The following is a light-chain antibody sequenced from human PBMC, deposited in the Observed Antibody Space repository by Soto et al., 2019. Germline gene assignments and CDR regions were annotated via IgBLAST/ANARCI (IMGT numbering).Light chain of an antibody. Sequence: DIQLTQSPSFLSASVGDRVTITCRASQGISSYLAWYQQKPGKAPNLLIYAESTLQSGVPSRFSGSGSGAEFTLTISSLQPEDFAVYFCQQYNNWPPDTFGQGTKLEIK. CDR2: AES. J-gene: IGKJ2*01. CDR1: QGISSY. CDR3: QQYNNWPPDT. V-gene: IGKV1-9*01.